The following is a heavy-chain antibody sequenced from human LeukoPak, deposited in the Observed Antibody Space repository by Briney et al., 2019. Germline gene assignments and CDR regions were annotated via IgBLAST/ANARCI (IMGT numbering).Heavy chain of an antibody. J-gene: IGHJ6*03. Sequence: ASVKVSCKASGYTFTSYDINWVRQATGQGLEWMGWMNPNSGNTGYAQKFQGRVTITRNTSISTAYMELSSLRPEDTAVYYCAISSTSGGYYYYYYMDVWGKGTTVTVSS. CDR3: AISSTSGGYYYYYYMDV. D-gene: IGHD2-2*01. V-gene: IGHV1-8*03. CDR2: MNPNSGNT. CDR1: GYTFTSYD.